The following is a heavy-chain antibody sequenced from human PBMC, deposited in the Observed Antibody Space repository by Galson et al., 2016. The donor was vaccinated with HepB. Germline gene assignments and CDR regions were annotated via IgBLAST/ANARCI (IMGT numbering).Heavy chain of an antibody. D-gene: IGHD3-16*02. V-gene: IGHV1-24*01. CDR2: FDPEDGET. CDR3: ATEKSYPALSFDY. J-gene: IGHJ4*02. Sequence: SVKVSCKVSGYTLTELSMHWVRQAPGKGLEWMGGFDPEDGETIYAQKFQGRVTMTKDTSTDTAYMELGSLRSEDTAVYYCATEKSYPALSFDYWGQGTLVTVSS. CDR1: GYTLTELS.